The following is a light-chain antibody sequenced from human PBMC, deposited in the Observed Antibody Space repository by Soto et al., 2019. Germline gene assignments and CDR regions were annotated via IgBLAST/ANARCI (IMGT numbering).Light chain of an antibody. CDR1: QNVRSSH. J-gene: IGKJ4*01. Sequence: EIVLTQSPATLSLSPGERATLSCRASQNVRSSHLAWYQQKPGQAPRLLIHGASSRATGIPDRFSGSGSGTDFTLTISRLEPEDFAVYYCQQYSSSPLTFGGGTKVDIK. V-gene: IGKV3-20*01. CDR3: QQYSSSPLT. CDR2: GAS.